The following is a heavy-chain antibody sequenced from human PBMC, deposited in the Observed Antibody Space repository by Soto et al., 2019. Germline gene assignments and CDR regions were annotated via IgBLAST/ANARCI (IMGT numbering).Heavy chain of an antibody. CDR3: ARDRANDYLDY. J-gene: IGHJ4*02. V-gene: IGHV3-33*01. CDR2: IWYDGSNK. CDR1: GFTFSSYG. Sequence: GGSLRLSCAASGFTFSSYGMHWVRQAPGKGLEWVAVIWYDGSNKYYADSVKGRFTISRDNSKNTLYLQMNSLRAEDTAVYYCARDRANDYLDYWGQGTLVTVSS.